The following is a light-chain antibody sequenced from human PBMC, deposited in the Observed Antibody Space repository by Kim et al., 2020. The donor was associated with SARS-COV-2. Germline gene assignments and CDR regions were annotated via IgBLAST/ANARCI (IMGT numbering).Light chain of an antibody. CDR2: LGS. Sequence: EPAPISCRSSQSLLHSNGYNYLDWYLQKPGQSPQLLIYLGSSRASGVPDRFSGSGSGTDFTLKISRVEAEDVGVYYCMQALQTPYSFGQGTKLEIK. CDR1: QSLLHSNGYNY. J-gene: IGKJ2*03. V-gene: IGKV2-28*01. CDR3: MQALQTPYS.